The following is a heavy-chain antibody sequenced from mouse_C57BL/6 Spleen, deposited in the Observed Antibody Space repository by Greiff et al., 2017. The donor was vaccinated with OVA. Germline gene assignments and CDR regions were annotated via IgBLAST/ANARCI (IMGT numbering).Heavy chain of an antibody. CDR1: GFTFSSYA. Sequence: EVKVVESGEGLVKPGGSLKLSCAASGFTFSSYAMSWVRQTPEKRLEWVAYISSGGDYIYYADTVKGRFTISRDNARNTLYLQMSSLKSEDTAMDYCTREGYGYAMDYWGQGTSVTVSS. CDR2: ISSGGDYI. J-gene: IGHJ4*01. V-gene: IGHV5-9-1*02. CDR3: TREGYGYAMDY. D-gene: IGHD2-2*01.